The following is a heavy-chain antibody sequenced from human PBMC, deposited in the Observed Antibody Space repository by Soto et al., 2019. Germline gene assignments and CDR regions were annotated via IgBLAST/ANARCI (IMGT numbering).Heavy chain of an antibody. V-gene: IGHV1-46*01. CDR3: ARVGETRDYYDSSGYSRSLLAFDI. CDR1: GYTFTSYY. D-gene: IGHD3-22*01. CDR2: INPSGGST. J-gene: IGHJ3*02. Sequence: ASVKVSCKASGYTFTSYYMHWVRQAPGQGLEWMGIINPSGGSTSYAQKFQGRVTMTRDTSTSTVYMELSSLRSEDTAVYYCARVGETRDYYDSSGYSRSLLAFDIWG.